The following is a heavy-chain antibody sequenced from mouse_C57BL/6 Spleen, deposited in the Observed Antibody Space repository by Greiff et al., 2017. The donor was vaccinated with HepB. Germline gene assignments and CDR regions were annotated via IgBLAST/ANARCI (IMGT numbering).Heavy chain of an antibody. V-gene: IGHV3-6*01. D-gene: IGHD1-1*02. CDR2: ISYDGSN. J-gene: IGHJ3*01. CDR3: ARDLGGGNRAWFAY. Sequence: EVKLMESGPGLVKPSQSLSLTCSVTGYSITSGYYWNWIRQFPGNKLEWMGYISYDGSNNYNPSLKNRISITRDTSKNQFFLKLNSVTTEDTATYYCARDLGGGNRAWFAYWGQGTLVTVSA. CDR1: GYSITSGYY.